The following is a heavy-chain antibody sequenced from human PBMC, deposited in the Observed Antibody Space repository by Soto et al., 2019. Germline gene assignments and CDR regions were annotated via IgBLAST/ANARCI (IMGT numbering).Heavy chain of an antibody. J-gene: IGHJ6*02. D-gene: IGHD3-16*01. Sequence: GGSLRLSCAASGFTFSDYYMSWIRQAPGKGLEWVSYISSSGSTIYYADSVKGRFTISRDNAKNSLYLQMTSLKREDTGLYYCARETLSYGSALDVWGQGTTVTVPS. CDR3: ARETLSYGSALDV. V-gene: IGHV3-11*01. CDR2: ISSSGSTI. CDR1: GFTFSDYY.